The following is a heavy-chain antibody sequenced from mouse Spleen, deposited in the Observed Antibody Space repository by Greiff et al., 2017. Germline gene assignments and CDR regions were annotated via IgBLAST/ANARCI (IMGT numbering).Heavy chain of an antibody. Sequence: EVQLQQSGPELVKPGASVKISCKASGYSFTGYYMNWVKQSPEKSLEWIGEINPSTGGTTYNQKFKAKATLTVDKSSSTAYMQLKSLTSEDSAVYYCARGGIYYYGSSYGFAYWGQGTLVTVSA. CDR3: ARGGIYYYGSSYGFAY. V-gene: IGHV1-42*01. J-gene: IGHJ3*01. D-gene: IGHD1-1*01. CDR2: INPSTGGT. CDR1: GYSFTGYY.